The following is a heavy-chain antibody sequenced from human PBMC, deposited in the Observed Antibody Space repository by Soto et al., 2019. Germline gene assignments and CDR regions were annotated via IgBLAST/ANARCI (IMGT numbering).Heavy chain of an antibody. Sequence: QVQLVESGGGVVQPGRSLRLSCAASGIIFNGFGMHWVRQAPGKGLEWVAIIRFDGTNIHYADSVKGRFTNSRDNSKNTLYLPMDGLGAEDTAVYYGARDGVGGTVFFGYLDYWGQGALVTVSS. CDR1: GIIFNGFG. V-gene: IGHV3-33*01. CDR2: IRFDGTNI. CDR3: ARDGVGGTVFFGYLDY. D-gene: IGHD3-3*01. J-gene: IGHJ4*02.